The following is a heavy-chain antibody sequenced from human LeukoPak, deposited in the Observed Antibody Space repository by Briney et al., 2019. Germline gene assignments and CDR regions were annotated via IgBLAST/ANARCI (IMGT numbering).Heavy chain of an antibody. CDR1: GLTFGDYA. D-gene: IGHD3-10*01. J-gene: IGHJ4*02. V-gene: IGHV3-49*03. Sequence: GGSLRLSCTASGLTFGDYAMSWFRQAPGKGLEWVGFIRSKAYGGTTEYAASVKGRFTISRDDSKSIAYLQMNSLKTEDTAVYYCTRDSGFGGPDYWGQGTLVTVSS. CDR3: TRDSGFGGPDY. CDR2: IRSKAYGGTT.